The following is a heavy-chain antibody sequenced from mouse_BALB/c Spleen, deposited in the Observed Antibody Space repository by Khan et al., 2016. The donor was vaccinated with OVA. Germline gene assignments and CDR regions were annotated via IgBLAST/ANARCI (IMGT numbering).Heavy chain of an antibody. CDR1: GFTFSNYD. J-gene: IGHJ3*01. Sequence: EVELVESGGDLVKPGGSLKLSCAASGFTFSNYDMSWVRQTPDKRLEWVATISSAGSYTYYPDSVKGRFTISRDIPKNSLYLQMSSLKSEATAMYYCARRGYDEAWFAYWGQGTLVTVSA. CDR3: ARRGYDEAWFAY. D-gene: IGHD2-2*01. CDR2: ISSAGSYT. V-gene: IGHV5-6*01.